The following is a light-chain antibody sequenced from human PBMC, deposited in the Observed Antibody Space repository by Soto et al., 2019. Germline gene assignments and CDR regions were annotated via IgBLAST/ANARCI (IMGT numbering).Light chain of an antibody. J-gene: IGKJ3*01. Sequence: EIELTQSPGTLSLSPGERATLSCRASQSVSSSYLAWYQQKPGQAPRLLIYGASSRATGIPDRFSGSGSGTDFTLTISRLEPEDFALYYCQQYGSSLFTFGPGTKVDIK. CDR2: GAS. V-gene: IGKV3-20*01. CDR3: QQYGSSLFT. CDR1: QSVSSSY.